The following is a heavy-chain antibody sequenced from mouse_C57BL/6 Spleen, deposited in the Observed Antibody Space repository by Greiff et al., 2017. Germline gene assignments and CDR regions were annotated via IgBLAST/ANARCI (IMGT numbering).Heavy chain of an antibody. D-gene: IGHD1-1*01. J-gene: IGHJ1*03. CDR3: ATFITTVVARYWYFDV. V-gene: IGHV1-26*01. CDR2: INPNNGGT. CDR1: GYTFTDYY. Sequence: EVQLQQSGPELVKPGASVKISCKASGYTFTDYYMNWVKQSHGKSLEWIGDINPNNGGTSYNQKFKGKATLTVDKSSSTAYMELRSLTSEDSAVYYCATFITTVVARYWYFDVWGTGTTVTVSS.